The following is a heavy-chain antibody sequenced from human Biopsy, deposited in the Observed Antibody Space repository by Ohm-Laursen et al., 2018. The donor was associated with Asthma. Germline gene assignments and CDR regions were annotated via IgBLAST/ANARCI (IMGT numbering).Heavy chain of an antibody. CDR2: VFYGGAT. D-gene: IGHD3-22*01. CDR3: ARAQDYYDSRGYYRSFDY. V-gene: IGHV4-59*01. Sequence: TLSLTCTVSGDSISSYHWSWIRQPPGKGLEWIGYVFYGGATNYNPSLKSRVTISVDTSKNQFFLRLSSVTAADTAVYYCARAQDYYDSRGYYRSFDYWGQGTLVTVSS. J-gene: IGHJ4*02. CDR1: GDSISSYH.